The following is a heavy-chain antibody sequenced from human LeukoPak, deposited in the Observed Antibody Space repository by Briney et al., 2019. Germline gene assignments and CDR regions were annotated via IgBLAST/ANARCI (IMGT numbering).Heavy chain of an antibody. CDR3: ARVETVVVMGDGYFDY. CDR2: IIPIFGTA. Sequence: GASVKVSCKASGGTFSSYAISWVRQAPGQGLEWMGGIIPIFGTANYAQKFQGRVTITTDESTSTAYMELSSLRSEDTAVYYCARVETVVVMGDGYFDYWGQGTLVTVSS. CDR1: GGTFSSYA. V-gene: IGHV1-69*05. D-gene: IGHD3-22*01. J-gene: IGHJ4*02.